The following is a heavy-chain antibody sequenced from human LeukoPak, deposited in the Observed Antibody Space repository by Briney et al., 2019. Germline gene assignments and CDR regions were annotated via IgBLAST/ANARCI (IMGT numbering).Heavy chain of an antibody. CDR1: GFTFSDYY. CDR2: ISSSSSYT. CDR3: ARSLISGYSSGWYD. J-gene: IGHJ4*02. V-gene: IGHV3-11*06. Sequence: PGGSLRLSCAASGFTFSDYYMSWIRQAPGKGLEWVSYISSSSSYTNYADSVKGQFTISRDNAKNLLYLQMDSLRAEDTAVYYCARSLISGYSSGWYDWGQGTLVTVSS. D-gene: IGHD6-19*01.